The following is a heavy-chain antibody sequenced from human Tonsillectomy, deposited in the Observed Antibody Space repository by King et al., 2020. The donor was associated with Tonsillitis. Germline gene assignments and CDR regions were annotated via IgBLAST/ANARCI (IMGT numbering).Heavy chain of an antibody. V-gene: IGHV4-39*01. CDR1: GGSISSSSYY. Sequence: PLQESGPGLVKPSETLSLTCTVSGGSISSSSYYWGWIRQPPGKGLEWIGSIYYSGSTYYNPSLKSRVTISVDTSKNQFSLKLSSVTAADTAVYYCASPYCSGGSCYSYDAFDIWGQGTMVTVSS. CDR3: ASPYCSGGSCYSYDAFDI. J-gene: IGHJ3*02. D-gene: IGHD2-15*01. CDR2: IYYSGST.